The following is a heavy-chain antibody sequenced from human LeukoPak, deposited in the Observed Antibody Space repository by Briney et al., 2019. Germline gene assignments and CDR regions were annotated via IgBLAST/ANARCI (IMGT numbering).Heavy chain of an antibody. CDR1: GGSFSGYY. CDR3: ARDGQVVRDTLTGYYSYYYYYYMDV. CDR2: INHSGSS. V-gene: IGHV4-34*01. Sequence: PSETLSLTCAVYGGSFSGYYWSWIRQPPGKGLEWIGEINHSGSSNYNPSLKSRVTISVDTSKNQFSLKLSSVTAADTAVYYCARDGQVVRDTLTGYYSYYYYYYMDVWGKGTTVTVSS. D-gene: IGHD3-9*01. J-gene: IGHJ6*03.